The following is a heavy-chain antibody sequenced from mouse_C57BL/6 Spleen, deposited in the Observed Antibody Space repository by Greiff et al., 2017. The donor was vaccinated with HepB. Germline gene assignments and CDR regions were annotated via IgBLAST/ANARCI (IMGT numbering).Heavy chain of an antibody. CDR2: INPSSGYT. Sequence: VKLQESGAELARPGASVKMSCKASGYTFTSYTMHWVKQRPGQGLEWIGYINPSSGYTKYNQKFKDKATLTADKSSSTAYMQLSSLTSEDSAVYYCASGELSYAMDYWGQGTSVTVSS. V-gene: IGHV1-4*01. CDR1: GYTFTSYT. J-gene: IGHJ4*01. CDR3: ASGELSYAMDY.